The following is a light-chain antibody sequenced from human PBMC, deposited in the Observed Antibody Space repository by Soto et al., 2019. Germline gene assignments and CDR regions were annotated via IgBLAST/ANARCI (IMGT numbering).Light chain of an antibody. Sequence: QSALTQPASVSGSPGQSITISCTGTSSDVGGYNYVSWYQQHPGNAPKLLIYEVNNRPSGVSNRFSGSKSGNTASLTISGLQAEDEADYYCNSYTSSSTRVFGGGTKLTVL. CDR2: EVN. CDR3: NSYTSSSTRV. V-gene: IGLV2-14*01. J-gene: IGLJ2*01. CDR1: SSDVGGYNY.